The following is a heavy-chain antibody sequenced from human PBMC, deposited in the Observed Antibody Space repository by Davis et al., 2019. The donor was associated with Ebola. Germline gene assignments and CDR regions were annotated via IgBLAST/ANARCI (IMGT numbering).Heavy chain of an antibody. CDR1: GFTFSDHY. CDR2: TSNKANSYTT. J-gene: IGHJ4*02. Sequence: PGGSLRLSCAASGFTFSDHYMDWVRQAPGKGLEWVGRTSNKANSYTTEYAASVKGRFTISRDDSKNSLSLQMNSLKTEDTAVYYCAREGFSYYYDSSGYYLWRYFDYWDQGTLVTVSS. V-gene: IGHV3-72*01. D-gene: IGHD3-22*01. CDR3: AREGFSYYYDSSGYYLWRYFDY.